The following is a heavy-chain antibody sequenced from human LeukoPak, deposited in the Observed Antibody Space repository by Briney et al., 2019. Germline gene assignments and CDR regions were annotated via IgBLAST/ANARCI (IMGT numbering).Heavy chain of an antibody. CDR3: TRGRDSSGWYDFDY. CDR2: MKPNSGNA. J-gene: IGHJ4*02. Sequence: ASVRVSCKASGYSFTSYDINWVQQATGQGLEWMGWMKPNSGNAGYAQKLQGRVTMTRNTSTSTAYMELSSLRSEDTAVYYCTRGRDSSGWYDFDYWGQGTLVTVSS. V-gene: IGHV1-8*01. D-gene: IGHD6-19*01. CDR1: GYSFTSYD.